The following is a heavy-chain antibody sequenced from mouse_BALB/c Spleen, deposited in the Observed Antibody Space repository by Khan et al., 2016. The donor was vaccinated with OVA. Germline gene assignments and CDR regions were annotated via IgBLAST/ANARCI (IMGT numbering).Heavy chain of an antibody. Sequence: QIQLVQSGPELKKPGETVKISCKASGYTFTNYGMNWVKQAPGKGLKWMGWINTYTGEPTYADDFKGRFAFSLETSASTAYLQINNLKNEDTATYFCSRANGNYVFAYWGQGTLVTVSA. V-gene: IGHV9-3-1*01. J-gene: IGHJ3*01. CDR3: SRANGNYVFAY. CDR1: GYTFTNYG. CDR2: INTYTGEP. D-gene: IGHD2-1*01.